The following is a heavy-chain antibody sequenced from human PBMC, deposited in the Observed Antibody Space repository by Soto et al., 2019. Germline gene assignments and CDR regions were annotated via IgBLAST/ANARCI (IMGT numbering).Heavy chain of an antibody. Sequence: GESLKISCKGSGYSFTSYWIGWVRQMPGKGLDWMGIIYPGDSDTRYSPSFQGQVTISADKSISTAYLQWSSLKASDTAMYYCAKARGIVVVVAAPDDAFDIWGQGTMVTVSS. J-gene: IGHJ3*02. CDR3: AKARGIVVVVAAPDDAFDI. D-gene: IGHD2-15*01. V-gene: IGHV5-51*01. CDR2: IYPGDSDT. CDR1: GYSFTSYW.